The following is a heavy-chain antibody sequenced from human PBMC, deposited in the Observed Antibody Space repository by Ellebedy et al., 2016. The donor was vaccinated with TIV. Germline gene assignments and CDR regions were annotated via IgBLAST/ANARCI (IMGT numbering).Heavy chain of an antibody. CDR3: ARGPT. Sequence: GESLKISCKGSGYSFTTYWIGWVRQMPGRGLEWMGLIWPGRSDIRYSPSFQGLVTISADKSINTAYLQWSSLKASDTAIYYCARGPTWGQGTPVTVSS. J-gene: IGHJ4*02. CDR1: GYSFTTYW. CDR2: IWPGRSDI. V-gene: IGHV5-51*01.